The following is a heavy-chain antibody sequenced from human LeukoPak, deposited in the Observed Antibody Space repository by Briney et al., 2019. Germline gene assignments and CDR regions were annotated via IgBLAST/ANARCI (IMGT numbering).Heavy chain of an antibody. CDR3: ARGAHSGSYSSWFHP. J-gene: IGHJ5*02. CDR1: GGTFKSYA. D-gene: IGHD3-10*01. CDR2: IIPMFAPA. Sequence: SVKVSCKASGGTFKSYAITWVRQAPGQGLEWMGGIIPMFAPARYAQNFQGRVTITTDESTSIAYMELSSLKSEDTAVYYCARGAHSGSYSSWFHPWGQGTLVTVSS. V-gene: IGHV1-69*05.